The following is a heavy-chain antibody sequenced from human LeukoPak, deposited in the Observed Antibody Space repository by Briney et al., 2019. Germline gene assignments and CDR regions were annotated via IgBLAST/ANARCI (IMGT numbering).Heavy chain of an antibody. J-gene: IGHJ4*02. V-gene: IGHV1-8*03. CDR3: ARGGLWTPFVFGY. D-gene: IGHD4/OR15-4a*01. Sequence: ASVKVSCKASGYTFTGYDINWVRQATGQGLEWMGWMNPNSGNTGYAQKFQGRVTITRNTSISTAYMELSSLRSEDTAVYYCARGGLWTPFVFGYWGQGTLVTVSS. CDR1: GYTFTGYD. CDR2: MNPNSGNT.